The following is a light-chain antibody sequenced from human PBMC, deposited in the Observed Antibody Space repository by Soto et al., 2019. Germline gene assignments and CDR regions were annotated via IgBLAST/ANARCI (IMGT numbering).Light chain of an antibody. CDR2: GAS. CDR1: QGISRW. J-gene: IGKJ5*01. Sequence: DLQMTQSPSSVSASVGDRVTITCRASQGISRWLAWYQQKPGKAPKLLIYGASSLQSGVPSRFSGSGYGTDFTLTISSLQPEDFATYYCQQANSLPITFGQGTRLEIK. CDR3: QQANSLPIT. V-gene: IGKV1D-12*01.